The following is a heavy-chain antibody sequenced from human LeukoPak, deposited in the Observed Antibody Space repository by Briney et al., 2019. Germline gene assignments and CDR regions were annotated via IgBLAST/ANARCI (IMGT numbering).Heavy chain of an antibody. V-gene: IGHV3-30*02. CDR1: GFTFSGSA. CDR2: IRYDGSNK. D-gene: IGHD3-10*01. Sequence: GGSLKLSCATSGFTFSGSAIHWVRQAPGKGLEWVAFIRYDGSNKYYADSVKGRFTISRDNSKNTLYLQMNSLRAEDTAVYYCAKGIYGSGSYSGYYFDYWGQGTLVTVSS. CDR3: AKGIYGSGSYSGYYFDY. J-gene: IGHJ4*02.